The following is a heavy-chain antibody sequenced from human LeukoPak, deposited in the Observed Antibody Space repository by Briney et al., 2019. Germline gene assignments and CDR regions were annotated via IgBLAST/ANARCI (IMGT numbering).Heavy chain of an antibody. CDR1: GGSIRSSYYY. D-gene: IGHD2-15*01. Sequence: SETLSLTCTVSGGSIRSSYYYWGWIRQPPGKGLEWIGSIYDSGSTYYNPSLKSRVTISVDTSKNQFSLKLNSVTAADTAVYYCARDTDGYCSGGSCYYGMDVWGQGTTVTVSS. V-gene: IGHV4-39*02. CDR2: IYDSGST. J-gene: IGHJ6*02. CDR3: ARDTDGYCSGGSCYYGMDV.